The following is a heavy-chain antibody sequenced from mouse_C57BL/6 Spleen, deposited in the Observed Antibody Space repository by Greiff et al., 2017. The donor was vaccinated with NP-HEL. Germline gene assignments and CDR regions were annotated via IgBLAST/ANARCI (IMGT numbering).Heavy chain of an antibody. D-gene: IGHD1-1*01. CDR3: ARRDNNGRYYYAMDY. Sequence: EVQLQQSGPELVKPGASVKISCKASGYSFTDYNMNWVKQSNGKSLEWIGVINPNYGTTSYNQNFKGKATLTVDQSSSTAYMQLNSLTSEDSADYYCARRDNNGRYYYAMDYWGQGTSVTVSS. CDR2: INPNYGTT. V-gene: IGHV1-39*01. CDR1: GYSFTDYN. J-gene: IGHJ4*01.